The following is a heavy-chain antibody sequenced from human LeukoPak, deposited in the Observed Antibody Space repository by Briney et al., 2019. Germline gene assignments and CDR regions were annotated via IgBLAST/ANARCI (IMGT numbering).Heavy chain of an antibody. Sequence: GGSLRLSCAASGFTFSSDSMNWVRQAPGKGLEWVSSITSRSSYTYYADSVKGRFTISRDNAENSLYLQMNSLRAEDTAVYYCARDAGYSSGYYLGYFDYWGQGTLVTVSS. D-gene: IGHD6-25*01. CDR3: ARDAGYSSGYYLGYFDY. V-gene: IGHV3-21*01. CDR2: ITSRSSYT. CDR1: GFTFSSDS. J-gene: IGHJ4*02.